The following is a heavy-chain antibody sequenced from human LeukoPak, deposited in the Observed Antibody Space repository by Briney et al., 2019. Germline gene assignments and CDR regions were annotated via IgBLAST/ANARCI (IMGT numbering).Heavy chain of an antibody. CDR3: ARVGYSYPKSGGY. V-gene: IGHV3-66*01. CDR2: IYSGGST. J-gene: IGHJ4*02. Sequence: GGSLRLSCAASGFTVSSNYMSWVRQAPGKGLEWVSVIYSGGSTYYADSVKGRFTISRDNSKNTLYLQMNSLRAEDTAVYYCARVGYSYPKSGGYWGQGTLVTVSS. D-gene: IGHD5-18*01. CDR1: GFTVSSNY.